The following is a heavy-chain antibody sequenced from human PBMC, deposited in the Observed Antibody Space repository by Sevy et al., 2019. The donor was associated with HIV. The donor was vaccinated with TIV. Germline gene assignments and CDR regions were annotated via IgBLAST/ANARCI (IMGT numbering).Heavy chain of an antibody. J-gene: IGHJ6*02. CDR2: ISSTSSTI. CDR3: ARNGGYADYGMDV. CDR1: GFTFSSYC. D-gene: IGHD5-12*01. Sequence: GGSLRLSCAASGFTFSSYCMNWVRQAPGKGLEWISYISSTSSTIYYADSVKGRFTISRDNAKNSLYLQMNSLRAEDTAVYYCARNGGYADYGMDVWGQGTTVTVSS. V-gene: IGHV3-48*01.